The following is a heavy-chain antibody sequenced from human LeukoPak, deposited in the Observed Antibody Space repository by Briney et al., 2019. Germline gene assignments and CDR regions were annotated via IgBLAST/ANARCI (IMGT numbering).Heavy chain of an antibody. CDR1: GGSISSYY. CDR2: IYYSGST. J-gene: IGHJ4*02. V-gene: IGHV4-59*08. CDR3: ARWGLAVAGNYFDY. Sequence: TSETLSLTCTVSGGSISSYYWSWIRQPPGKGLEWIGYIYYSGSTNYNPSLKSRVTISVDTSKNQFSLKLSSVTAADTAVYYCARWGLAVAGNYFDYWGQGTLVTVSS. D-gene: IGHD6-19*01.